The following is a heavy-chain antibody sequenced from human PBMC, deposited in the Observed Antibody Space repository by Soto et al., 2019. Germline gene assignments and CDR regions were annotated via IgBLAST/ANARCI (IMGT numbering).Heavy chain of an antibody. Sequence: SVKVSCKASGGTFSSYAISWVRQAPGQGLEWMGGIIPIFGTANYAQKFQGRVTITADESTSTAYMELSSLRSEDTAVYYCARDPDGAWMAHRPPPRYYGMDVWGQGTTVTVSS. V-gene: IGHV1-69*13. J-gene: IGHJ6*02. CDR1: GGTFSSYA. CDR2: IIPIFGTA. CDR3: ARDPDGAWMAHRPPPRYYGMDV. D-gene: IGHD1-1*01.